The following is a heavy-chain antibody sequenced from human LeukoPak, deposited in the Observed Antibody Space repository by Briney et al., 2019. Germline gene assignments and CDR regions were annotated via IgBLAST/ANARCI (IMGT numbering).Heavy chain of an antibody. D-gene: IGHD2-2*02. V-gene: IGHV3-21*04. Sequence: GGSLRLSCAASGFTFSSYSMNWVRQAPGKGLEWVSSISSSSSYIYYADSVKGRFTISRDNAKNSLYLQMNSLRAEDTAVYYCAKGGHVVPAAIFDYWGQGTLVTVSS. J-gene: IGHJ4*02. CDR2: ISSSSSYI. CDR3: AKGGHVVPAAIFDY. CDR1: GFTFSSYS.